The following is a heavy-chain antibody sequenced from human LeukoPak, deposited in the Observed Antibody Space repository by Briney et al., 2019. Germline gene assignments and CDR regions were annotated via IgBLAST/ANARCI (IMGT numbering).Heavy chain of an antibody. Sequence: GGSLRLSCAASGFTFSTYAMSWVRQAPGKGLEWVSTISGSGANTYYADSVRGRFTVSRDNSKNTLYLHMNSLRAEDTAVYYCAEERAGYTNPYSFDYWGQGTLVTVSS. CDR3: AEERAGYTNPYSFDY. V-gene: IGHV3-23*01. D-gene: IGHD3-16*02. J-gene: IGHJ4*02. CDR2: ISGSGANT. CDR1: GFTFSTYA.